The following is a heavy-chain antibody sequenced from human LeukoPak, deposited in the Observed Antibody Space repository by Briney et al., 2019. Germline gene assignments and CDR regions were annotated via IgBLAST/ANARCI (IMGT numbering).Heavy chain of an antibody. J-gene: IGHJ4*02. V-gene: IGHV4-59*01. Sequence: PSETLSLTCTVSGGSISSYYWSWIRQPPGKGREWIGYIYYSGSTNYNPSLKSRVTISVDTSKNQFSLKLSSVTAADTAMYYCARGYSTIAYWGQGTLVTVSS. D-gene: IGHD4-11*01. CDR2: IYYSGST. CDR3: ARGYSTIAY. CDR1: GGSISSYY.